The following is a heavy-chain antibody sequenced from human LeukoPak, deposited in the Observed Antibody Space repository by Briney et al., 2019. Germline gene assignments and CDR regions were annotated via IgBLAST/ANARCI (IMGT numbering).Heavy chain of an antibody. CDR2: ISLDGSDI. CDR1: GFTFSRYW. V-gene: IGHV3-7*01. Sequence: GGSLRLSCAASGFTFSRYWMYWVRQAPGKGLEWLASISLDGSDIYYADSVRGRFTISRDNAKNSLFLELRSLRAEDTAMYYCARGDYEDAFDIWGQGTMVTVSS. J-gene: IGHJ3*02. CDR3: ARGDYEDAFDI. D-gene: IGHD4-17*01.